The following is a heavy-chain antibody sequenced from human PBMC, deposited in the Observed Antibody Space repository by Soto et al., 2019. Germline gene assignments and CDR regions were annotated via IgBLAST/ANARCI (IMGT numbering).Heavy chain of an antibody. CDR3: AKPRARYYYDSSGLDY. J-gene: IGHJ4*02. D-gene: IGHD3-22*01. CDR2: ISGSGGST. CDR1: GFTFSSYA. Sequence: GGSLRLSCAASGFTFSSYAMSWVRQAPGKGLEWVSAISGSGGSTYYADSVKGRFTISRDNSKNTLYLQMNSLRAEDTAVYYCAKPRARYYYDSSGLDYWGQGTLVTVSS. V-gene: IGHV3-23*01.